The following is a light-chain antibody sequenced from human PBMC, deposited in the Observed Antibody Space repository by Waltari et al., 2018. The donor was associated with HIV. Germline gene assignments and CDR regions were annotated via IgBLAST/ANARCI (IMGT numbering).Light chain of an antibody. Sequence: SYVLTQPPSVSVAPGQTARITCGGNNIGSKSVHWYQQKPGQAPVLVVYDDSGRPSGTPERFAGSNSGNTATLTISRVEAGDEADDYCQVWDSSSDRVVFGGGTKLTVL. J-gene: IGLJ2*01. CDR2: DDS. CDR3: QVWDSSSDRVV. V-gene: IGLV3-21*02. CDR1: NIGSKS.